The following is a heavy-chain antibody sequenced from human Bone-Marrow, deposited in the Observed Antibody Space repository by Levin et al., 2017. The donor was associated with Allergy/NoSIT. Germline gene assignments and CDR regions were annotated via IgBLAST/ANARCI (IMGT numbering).Heavy chain of an antibody. J-gene: IGHJ4*02. V-gene: IGHV4-59*08. D-gene: IGHD2-2*01. CDR1: GGSISSYY. CDR3: ASSDYSDEVVPAATPPPYFDY. Sequence: SQTLSLTCTVSGGSISSYYWSWIRQPPGKGLEWIGYIYYSGSTNYNPSLKSRVTISVDTSKNQFSLKLSSVTAADTAVYYCASSDYSDEVVPAATPPPYFDYWGQGTLVTVSS. CDR2: IYYSGST.